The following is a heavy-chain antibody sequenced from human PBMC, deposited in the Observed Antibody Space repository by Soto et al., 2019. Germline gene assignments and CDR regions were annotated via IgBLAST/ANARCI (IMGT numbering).Heavy chain of an antibody. D-gene: IGHD3-10*01. CDR2: INAGNGNT. J-gene: IGHJ4*02. CDR3: AIWGENVSGSGSYYSKVLVYFDY. Sequence: QVQLVQSGAEVKKPGASVKVSCKASGYTFTSYAMHWVRQAPGQRLEWMGWINAGNGNTKYSQKFQGRVTFTRDTAAITAYMELSSLRSEDTALYYCAIWGENVSGSGSYYSKVLVYFDYWGQGTLVTVSS. V-gene: IGHV1-3*01. CDR1: GYTFTSYA.